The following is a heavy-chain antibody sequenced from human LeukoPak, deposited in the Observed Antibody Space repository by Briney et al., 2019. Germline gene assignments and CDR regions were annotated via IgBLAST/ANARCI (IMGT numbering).Heavy chain of an antibody. CDR3: AKDRVRTGYSSSWLLDFDY. J-gene: IGHJ4*02. Sequence: PGGSLRLSCAASGFTFSSYAMGWVRQAPGKGLEWVSAISGSGGSTYYADSVKGRFTISRDNSKNTLYLQMNSLRAEDTAVYYCAKDRVRTGYSSSWLLDFDYWGQGTLVTVSS. D-gene: IGHD6-13*01. CDR1: GFTFSSYA. CDR2: ISGSGGST. V-gene: IGHV3-23*01.